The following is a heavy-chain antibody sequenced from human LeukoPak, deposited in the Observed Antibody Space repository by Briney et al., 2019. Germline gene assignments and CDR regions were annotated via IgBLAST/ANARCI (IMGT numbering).Heavy chain of an antibody. Sequence: GGSRRLSCAASGFTFSSYSMNWVRQAPGKGLEWVSSISSSSSYIYYADSVKGRFTISRDNAKNSLYLQMNSLRAEDTAVYYCARGVARLWGDAFDIWGQGTMVTVSS. CDR1: GFTFSSYS. CDR2: ISSSSSYI. CDR3: ARGVARLWGDAFDI. J-gene: IGHJ3*02. V-gene: IGHV3-21*01. D-gene: IGHD3-16*01.